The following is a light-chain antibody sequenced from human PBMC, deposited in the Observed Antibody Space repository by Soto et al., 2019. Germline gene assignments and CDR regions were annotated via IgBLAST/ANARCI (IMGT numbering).Light chain of an antibody. J-gene: IGKJ4*01. CDR1: QNVYFY. CDR3: QQRTDWRRT. Sequence: EIVLTHSPATLSLSPGERATVSCRASQNVYFYLAWYQQKPGQAPRLLIYDASNRATGIPTRFSGSGSGTAFTLTISSLEPEDCAVYYCQQRTDWRRTFGGGTKV. CDR2: DAS. V-gene: IGKV3-11*01.